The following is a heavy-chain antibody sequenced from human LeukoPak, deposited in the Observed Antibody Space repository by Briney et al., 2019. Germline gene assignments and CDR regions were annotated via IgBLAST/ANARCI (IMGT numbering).Heavy chain of an antibody. J-gene: IGHJ4*02. CDR3: ARGYYYDSSGYYYGY. D-gene: IGHD3-22*01. CDR1: GYTFTGYY. Sequence: GASVKISCKASGYTFTGYYMHWVRQAPGQGLEWMGWINPNSGGTNYAQKFQGRVTMTRDTSISTAYMELSRLRSDDTAVYYCARGYYYDSSGYYYGYWGQGTLVTVSS. CDR2: INPNSGGT. V-gene: IGHV1-2*02.